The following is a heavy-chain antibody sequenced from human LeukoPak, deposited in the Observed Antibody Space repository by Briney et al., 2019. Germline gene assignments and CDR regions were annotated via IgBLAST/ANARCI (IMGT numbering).Heavy chain of an antibody. Sequence: GGSLRLSCAASGFTFSSYWMSWVRQAPGKGLEWVANIKQDGSETYYVDSVKGRFTISRDNAKNSLYLQMNSLRAEDTAVYYCARDFRGAYSKGDYWGQGTLVTVSS. CDR3: ARDFRGAYSKGDY. CDR1: GFTFSSYW. V-gene: IGHV3-7*01. J-gene: IGHJ4*02. D-gene: IGHD4-11*01. CDR2: IKQDGSET.